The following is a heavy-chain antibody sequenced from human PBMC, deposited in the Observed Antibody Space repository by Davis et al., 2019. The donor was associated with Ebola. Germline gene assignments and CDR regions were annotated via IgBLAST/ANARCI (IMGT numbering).Heavy chain of an antibody. D-gene: IGHD2-15*01. CDR1: AYTFTSYY. CDR3: ARARRYCSGGICYYYYGMDV. Sequence: ASVTLSCKASAYTFTSYYLHWVRQAPGQGLEWMGIINPSGGSTSYAQKFQGRVTMTRDTSTGTVYMELSSLRSEDTAVYYCARARRYCSGGICYYYYGMDVWGQGTTVTVSS. V-gene: IGHV1-46*01. J-gene: IGHJ6*02. CDR2: INPSGGST.